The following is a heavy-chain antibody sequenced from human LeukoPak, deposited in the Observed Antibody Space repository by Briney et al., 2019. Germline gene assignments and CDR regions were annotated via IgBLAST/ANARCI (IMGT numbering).Heavy chain of an antibody. Sequence: GESLKISCKASGYTFTSYGISWVRQAPGQGLEWMGWISAYNGNTNYAQKLQGRVTMTTDTSTSTAYMELRSLRSDDTAVYYCARGRVGATPGAFDIWGQGTMVTVSS. V-gene: IGHV1-18*01. D-gene: IGHD1-26*01. CDR2: ISAYNGNT. CDR3: ARGRVGATPGAFDI. CDR1: GYTFTSYG. J-gene: IGHJ3*02.